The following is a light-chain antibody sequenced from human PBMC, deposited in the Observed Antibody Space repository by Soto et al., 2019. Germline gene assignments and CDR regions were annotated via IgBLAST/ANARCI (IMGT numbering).Light chain of an antibody. J-gene: IGKJ4*01. CDR3: QQYSTSRLT. CDR2: GAS. V-gene: IGKV3-20*01. Sequence: EIVLTQSPGTLSLSPGERATLSCRASQSVTSSYLAWYQQKPGQAPRLLISGASSRATGIPDRFSGSGSGTDFPLTISRLEPEDVAVYYCQQYSTSRLTFGGGTKVEIK. CDR1: QSVTSSY.